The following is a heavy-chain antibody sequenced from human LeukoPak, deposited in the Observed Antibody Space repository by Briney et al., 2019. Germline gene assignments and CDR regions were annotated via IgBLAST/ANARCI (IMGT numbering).Heavy chain of an antibody. CDR1: GYTFTSYG. CDR2: ISAYNGNT. CDR3: ARDQYDYVWGSYRFDY. J-gene: IGHJ4*02. V-gene: IGHV1-18*01. Sequence: ASVKCSCKASGYTFTSYGISWVRQAPGQGLEWMGWISAYNGNTNYAQKRHGRVTMTTDTSTSTAYMELRSLGSDDTAVYYCARDQYDYVWGSYRFDYWGQGTLVTVSS. D-gene: IGHD3-16*02.